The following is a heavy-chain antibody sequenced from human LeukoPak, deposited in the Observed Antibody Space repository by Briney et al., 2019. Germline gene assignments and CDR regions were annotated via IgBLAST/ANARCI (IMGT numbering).Heavy chain of an antibody. D-gene: IGHD3-10*01. CDR2: INHSGST. CDR1: GGSFSGYY. Sequence: SETLSLTCAVYGGSFSGYYWSWTRQPPGKGLEWIGEINHSGSTNYNPSLKSRVTISVDTSKNQFSLKLSSVTAADTAVYYCARSGNYYGSGSYYRYYYYMDVWGKGTTVTVSS. J-gene: IGHJ6*03. CDR3: ARSGNYYGSGSYYRYYYYMDV. V-gene: IGHV4-34*01.